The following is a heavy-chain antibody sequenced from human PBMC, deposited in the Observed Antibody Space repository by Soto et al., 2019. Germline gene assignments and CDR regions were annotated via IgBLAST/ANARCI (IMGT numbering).Heavy chain of an antibody. CDR2: ISSSSSTI. CDR1: GVTFSSYS. J-gene: IGHJ4*02. CDR3: ARAIFGVVIISSGIFDY. Sequence: GGSLRLSCAASGVTFSSYSMNWVRQAPGKGLEWVSYISSSSSTIYYADSVKGRFTISRDNAKNTLYLQMNSLRAEDTAVYYCARAIFGVVIISSGIFDYWGQGTLVTVSS. V-gene: IGHV3-48*04. D-gene: IGHD3-3*01.